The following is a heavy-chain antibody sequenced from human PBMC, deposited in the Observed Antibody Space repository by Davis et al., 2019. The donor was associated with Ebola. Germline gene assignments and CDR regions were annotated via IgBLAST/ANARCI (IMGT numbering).Heavy chain of an antibody. CDR1: GGSISSYY. D-gene: IGHD7-27*01. J-gene: IGHJ3*02. Sequence: PSETLSLTCTVSGGSISSYYWSWIRQPPGKGLEWIGYIYYSGSTNYNPSLKSRVTISVDTSKNQFSLKLSSVTAADTAVYYCARDLGTLGAGAFDIWGQGTMVTVSS. V-gene: IGHV4-59*12. CDR3: ARDLGTLGAGAFDI. CDR2: IYYSGST.